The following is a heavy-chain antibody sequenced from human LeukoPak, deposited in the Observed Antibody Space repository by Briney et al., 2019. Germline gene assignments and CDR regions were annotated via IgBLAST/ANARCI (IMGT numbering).Heavy chain of an antibody. D-gene: IGHD2-2*01. CDR2: ISSDGYTI. J-gene: IGHJ4*02. CDR3: ARPYCSSTSCPTFDD. CDR1: GFTFSNYN. V-gene: IGHV3-48*01. Sequence: GGSLRLSCAASGFTFSNYNMNWVCQAPGKGLEWVSYISSDGYTIFYADSVQGRFTISRDNAKNSLFLQMNSLRAEDTAMHYCARPYCSSTSCPTFDDWGQGTLVTVSS.